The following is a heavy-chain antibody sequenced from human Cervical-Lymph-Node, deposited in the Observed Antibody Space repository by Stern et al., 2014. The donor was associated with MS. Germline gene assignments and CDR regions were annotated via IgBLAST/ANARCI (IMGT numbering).Heavy chain of an antibody. Sequence: EVKLVESGAELKTPGESLRISWKGSGYSLTNTWIGWVRQMPGKGLEWMGSIFPVDSETRYSPSCQAQVTISADKSINTAYLQWSSLKASDTAMYYCARGRGIALRPDYWGQGTLVTVSS. CDR1: GYSLTNTW. V-gene: IGHV5-51*03. J-gene: IGHJ4*02. CDR3: ARGRGIALRPDY. CDR2: IFPVDSET. D-gene: IGHD6-13*01.